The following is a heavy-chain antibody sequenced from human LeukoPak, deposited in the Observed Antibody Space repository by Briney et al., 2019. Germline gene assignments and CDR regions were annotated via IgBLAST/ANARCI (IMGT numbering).Heavy chain of an antibody. CDR3: ARDGPAQMVDFDY. V-gene: IGHV1-2*02. CDR1: GYTFSGTGQY. CDR2: IYPNNGAT. D-gene: IGHD3-10*01. J-gene: IGHJ4*02. Sequence: DSVTVSCKASGYTFSGTGQYLYWLRQAPGQGLECMGWIYPNNGATAYAQQFQGRVAMTRDTSINTAYMELSRLRPDDTAVYYCARDGPAQMVDFDYWGQGALVTVSS.